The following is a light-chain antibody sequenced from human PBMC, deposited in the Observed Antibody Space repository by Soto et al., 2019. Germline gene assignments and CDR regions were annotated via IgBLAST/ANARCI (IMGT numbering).Light chain of an antibody. Sequence: EIVMTQSPATLSVSPGERATLSCRASQSISSKLAWYQQKPGQAPRLLIYGASTRATGIPVRFSGSGSGTEFTLTISRLEPEDFAVYYCQQFSSYPLTFGGGTKVDIK. CDR2: GAS. V-gene: IGKV3-15*01. J-gene: IGKJ4*01. CDR3: QQFSSYPLT. CDR1: QSISSK.